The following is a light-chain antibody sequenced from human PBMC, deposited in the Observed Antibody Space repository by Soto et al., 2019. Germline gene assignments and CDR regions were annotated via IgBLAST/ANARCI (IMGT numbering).Light chain of an antibody. CDR1: QSISSW. CDR2: DAS. V-gene: IGKV1-5*01. Sequence: DIQMTQSPSTLSASVGDRVTITCRASQSISSWLAWYQQKPGKAPKTLIYDASRLKSGVTSRFSGSGSGTEFTLTISSLQPDDFSTYYCQQYNSYWTFGQGTKVEIK. CDR3: QQYNSYWT. J-gene: IGKJ1*01.